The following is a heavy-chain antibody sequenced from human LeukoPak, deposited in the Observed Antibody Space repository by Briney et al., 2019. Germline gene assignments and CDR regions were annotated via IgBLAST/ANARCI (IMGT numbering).Heavy chain of an antibody. CDR1: GFTFSSYG. V-gene: IGHV3-30*18. D-gene: IGHD2-2*02. CDR3: AKDRVVYRGDYFDY. CDR2: ISYDGSNK. Sequence: GRSLRLSCAASGFTFSSYGRHWVRQAPGKGLEWVAVISYDGSNKYYADSVKGRFTISRDNSKNTLYLQMNSLRAEDTAVYYCAKDRVVYRGDYFDYWGQGTLVTVSS. J-gene: IGHJ4*02.